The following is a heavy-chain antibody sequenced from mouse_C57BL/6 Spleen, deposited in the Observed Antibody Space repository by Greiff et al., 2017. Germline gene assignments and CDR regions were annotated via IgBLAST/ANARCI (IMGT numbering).Heavy chain of an antibody. CDR2: ISSGGSYT. CDR1: GFTFSSYG. Sequence: EVQLVESGGDLVKPGGSLKLSCAASGFTFSSYGMSWVRQTPDKRLEWVATISSGGSYTYYPDSVKGRFTISRDNAKNTLYLQMSSLKSEDTAMYYCASFAYWGQGTLVTVSA. CDR3: ASFAY. V-gene: IGHV5-6*01. J-gene: IGHJ3*01.